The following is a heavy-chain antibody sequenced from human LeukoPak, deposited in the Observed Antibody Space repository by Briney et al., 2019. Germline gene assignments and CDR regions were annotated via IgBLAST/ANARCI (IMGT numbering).Heavy chain of an antibody. CDR1: GGSISSYY. CDR2: IYTSGST. CDR3: ARDRSPTYYYGSGSYPFSGFDH. V-gene: IGHV4-4*07. D-gene: IGHD3-10*01. J-gene: IGHJ5*02. Sequence: SETLSLTCTVSGGSISSYYWSWIRQPAGKGLEWIGRIYTSGSTNYNPSLKSRVTMSVDTSKNQFSLKLSSVTAADTAVYYCARDRSPTYYYGSGSYPFSGFDHWGQGTLVTVSS.